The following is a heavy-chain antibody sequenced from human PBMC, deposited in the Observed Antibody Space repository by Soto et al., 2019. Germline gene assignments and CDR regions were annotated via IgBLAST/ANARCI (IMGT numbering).Heavy chain of an antibody. J-gene: IGHJ4*02. CDR2: IWYDGSNK. V-gene: IGHV3-33*01. CDR1: GFTFSSYG. Sequence: PGGSLRLSCAASGFTFSSYGMHWVRQAPGKGLEWVAVIWYDGSNKYYADSVKGRFTISRDNSKNTLYLQMNSLRAEDTAVYYCARDRCSSTSCYHFDYWGQGTLVTVSS. CDR3: ARDRCSSTSCYHFDY. D-gene: IGHD2-2*01.